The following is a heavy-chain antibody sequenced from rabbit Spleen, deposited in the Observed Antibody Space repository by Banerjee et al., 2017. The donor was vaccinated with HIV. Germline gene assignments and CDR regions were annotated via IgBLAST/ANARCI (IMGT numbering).Heavy chain of an antibody. D-gene: IGHD4-1*01. V-gene: IGHV1S43*01. Sequence: QQQLEESGGGLVKPGGTLTLTCTVSGFSFSSIYWICWVRQAPGKGLEWIGYIDPVFGISYYANWVNGRFTISSHNAQNTLFLQLNSLTAADTATYFCVREVAAKFSLWGPGTLVTVS. CDR2: IDPVFGIS. CDR1: GFSFSSIYW. J-gene: IGHJ4*01. CDR3: VREVAAKFSL.